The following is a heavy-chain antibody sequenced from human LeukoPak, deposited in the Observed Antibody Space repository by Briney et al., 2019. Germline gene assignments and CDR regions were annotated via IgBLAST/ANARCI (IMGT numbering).Heavy chain of an antibody. V-gene: IGHV4-4*07. D-gene: IGHD5-12*01. CDR2: IYTSGTT. CDR3: AGEAGGGYARAFDI. CDR1: GGSISSYS. J-gene: IGHJ3*02. Sequence: SETLSLTCIVSGGSISSYSWTWIRQPAGEGLEWIGRIYTSGTTNYNPSLKSRVTMSVDTSKNQFSLKLSSVTAADTAVYHCAGEAGGGYARAFDIWGQGTMVTVSS.